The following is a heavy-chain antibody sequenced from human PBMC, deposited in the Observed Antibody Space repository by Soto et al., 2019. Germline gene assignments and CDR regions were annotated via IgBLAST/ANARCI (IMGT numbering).Heavy chain of an antibody. Sequence: GGSLRLSCAASGFTFSSYGMHWVRQAPGKGLEWVAVISYDGSNKYYADSVKGRFTISRDNSKNTLYLQMNSLRAEDTAVYYFGKDLIGSEGYGPPDYWGQGTLVTVSS. CDR3: GKDLIGSEGYGPPDY. D-gene: IGHD2-15*01. V-gene: IGHV3-30*18. CDR2: ISYDGSNK. J-gene: IGHJ4*02. CDR1: GFTFSSYG.